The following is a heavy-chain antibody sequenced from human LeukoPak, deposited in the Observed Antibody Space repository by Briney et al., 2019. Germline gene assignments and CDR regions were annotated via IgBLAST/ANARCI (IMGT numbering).Heavy chain of an antibody. Sequence: PGGSLRLSCAASGFTFTSYAMSWVRQAPGKGLEWVSAISGSGGGTYYADSVKGRFTITRDDAKNTLYLQMNSLRAEDTAVYYCARGGGAYYFDYWGRGTLVTVSS. V-gene: IGHV3-23*01. CDR2: ISGSGGGT. CDR3: ARGGGAYYFDY. D-gene: IGHD3-10*01. CDR1: GFTFTSYA. J-gene: IGHJ4*02.